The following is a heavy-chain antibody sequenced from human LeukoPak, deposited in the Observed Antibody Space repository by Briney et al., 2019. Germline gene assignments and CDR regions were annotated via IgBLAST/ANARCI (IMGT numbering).Heavy chain of an antibody. D-gene: IGHD1-20*01. Sequence: ASVKVSCKVSGYTLTELSMHWVRQAPGKGLEWMGGFDPEDGETIYAQQFQGRVTMTRDTSTSTVYMELSSLRSEDTAVYYCARHSLIGTTPFDYWGQGTLVTVPS. V-gene: IGHV1-24*01. J-gene: IGHJ4*02. CDR1: GYTLTELS. CDR3: ARHSLIGTTPFDY. CDR2: FDPEDGET.